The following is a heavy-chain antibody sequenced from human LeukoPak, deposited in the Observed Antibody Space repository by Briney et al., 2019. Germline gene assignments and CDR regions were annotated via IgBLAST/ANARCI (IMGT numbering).Heavy chain of an antibody. Sequence: GGSLRLSCAASGFTFSSCWMSWVRQAPGKGLEWVANIKQDGSEKYYVDSVKGRFTISRDNAKNSLYLQMNSLRAEDTAVYYCARPYGYSYGLDYWGQGTLVTVSS. J-gene: IGHJ4*02. V-gene: IGHV3-7*01. D-gene: IGHD5-18*01. CDR1: GFTFSSCW. CDR3: ARPYGYSYGLDY. CDR2: IKQDGSEK.